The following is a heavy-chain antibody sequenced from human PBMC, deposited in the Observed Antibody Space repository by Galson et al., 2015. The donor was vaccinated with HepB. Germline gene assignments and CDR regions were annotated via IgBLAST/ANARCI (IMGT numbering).Heavy chain of an antibody. J-gene: IGHJ4*02. D-gene: IGHD3-16*01. CDR3: ARVPPRYLAGGNYFDY. V-gene: IGHV1-46*01. CDR1: GYTFTSYY. Sequence: SVKVSCKASGYTFTSYYMNWVRQAPGQGLEWMGIINPSGGSTSYAQKFQGRVTMTRDTSTSTVYMELSSLRSEDTAVYYCARVPPRYLAGGNYFDYWGQGTLVTVSS. CDR2: INPSGGST.